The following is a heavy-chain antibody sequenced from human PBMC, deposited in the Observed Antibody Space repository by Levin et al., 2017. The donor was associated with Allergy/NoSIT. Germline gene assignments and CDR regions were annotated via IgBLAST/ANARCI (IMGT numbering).Heavy chain of an antibody. CDR1: GFSLTTSGLA. CDR3: ARKTDWAHFDS. CDR2: IFWDGDK. D-gene: IGHD3-9*01. J-gene: IGHJ4*02. Sequence: SGPTLVKPTQTLTLTCSFSGFSLTTSGLAVGWVRQPPGEALEWLGFIFWDGDKRYRPSLKNRLTISMDTSKNQVFLSMTNVHPVDTGTYFCARKTDWAHFDSWGPGTVVTVSS. V-gene: IGHV2-5*02.